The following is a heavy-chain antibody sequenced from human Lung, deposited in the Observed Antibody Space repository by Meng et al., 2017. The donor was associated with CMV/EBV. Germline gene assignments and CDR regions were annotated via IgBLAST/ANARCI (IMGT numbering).Heavy chain of an antibody. CDR3: ARDRGTIFGVDCDY. D-gene: IGHD3-3*01. J-gene: IGHJ4*02. V-gene: IGHV1-69*05. Sequence: SVKVSXKASGGTFSSYAISWVRQAPGQGLEWMGGIIPIFGTANYAQKFQGRVTITTDESTSTAYMELSSLRSEDTAVYYCARDRGTIFGVDCDYWGQGTLVTVSS. CDR1: GGTFSSYA. CDR2: IIPIFGTA.